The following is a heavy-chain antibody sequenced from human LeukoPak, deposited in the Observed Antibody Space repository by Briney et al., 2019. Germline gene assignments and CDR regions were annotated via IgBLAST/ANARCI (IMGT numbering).Heavy chain of an antibody. V-gene: IGHV4-39*07. J-gene: IGHJ4*02. CDR3: ARMEVGTAMVRDFDY. CDR2: IYYSGST. CDR1: GGSISSSSYY. Sequence: SETLSLTCTVSGGSISSSSYYWGWIRQPPGKGLEWIGSIYYSGSTYYNPSLKSRVTISVDTSKNQFSLKLSSVTAADTAVYYCARMEVGTAMVRDFDYWGQGTPVAVSS. D-gene: IGHD5-18*01.